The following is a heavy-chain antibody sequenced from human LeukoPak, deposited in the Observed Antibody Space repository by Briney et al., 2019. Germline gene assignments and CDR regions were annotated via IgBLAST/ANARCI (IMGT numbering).Heavy chain of an antibody. J-gene: IGHJ4*02. CDR3: ARERYYFDY. V-gene: IGHV6-1*01. CDR2: TYYRSKWNN. CDR1: GDSVSSNSVA. Sequence: LQALSLTCAISGDSVSSNSVAWNWIRQSPSRGLEWLGRTYYRSKWNNEYAESVRSRITINPDTSKNQFSLQLDSVTPEDTAVYYCARERYYFDYWGQGTLVTVSS.